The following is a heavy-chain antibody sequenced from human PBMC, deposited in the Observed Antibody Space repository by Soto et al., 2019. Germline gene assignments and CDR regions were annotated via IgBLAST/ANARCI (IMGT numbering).Heavy chain of an antibody. J-gene: IGHJ4*02. Sequence: PGGSLRLSCAASGFTFSSYGMHWVRQAPGKGLEWVAVISYDGSNKYYADSVKGRFTISRDNSKNTLYLQMDSLRAEDTAVYYCAKDPSDYGDYYFDYWGQGTLVTVSS. CDR2: ISYDGSNK. CDR3: AKDPSDYGDYYFDY. D-gene: IGHD4-17*01. V-gene: IGHV3-30*18. CDR1: GFTFSSYG.